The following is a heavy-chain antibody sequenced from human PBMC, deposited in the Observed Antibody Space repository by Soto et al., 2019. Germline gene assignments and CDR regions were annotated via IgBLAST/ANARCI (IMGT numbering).Heavy chain of an antibody. D-gene: IGHD4-4*01. CDR1: GFTFSSYA. CDR3: AKPRSTVTTLYDFDY. CDR2: ISGSGGST. V-gene: IGHV3-23*01. Sequence: GGSLRLSCAASGFTFSSYAMSWVRQAPGKGLEWVSAISGSGGSTYYADSVKGRFTISRDNSKNTLCLQMNGLRAEDTAVYYCAKPRSTVTTLYDFDYWGQGTLVTVSS. J-gene: IGHJ4*02.